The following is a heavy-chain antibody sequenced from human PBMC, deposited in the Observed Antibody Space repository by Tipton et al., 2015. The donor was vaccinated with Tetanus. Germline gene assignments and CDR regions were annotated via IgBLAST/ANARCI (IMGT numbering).Heavy chain of an antibody. V-gene: IGHV3-9*01. J-gene: IGHJ6*02. CDR3: AKAVSYYGMDV. CDR1: GFTFDDYA. D-gene: IGHD5/OR15-5a*01. CDR2: ISWNSGSI. Sequence: SLRLSCAASGFTFDDYATHWVRQAPGKGLEWVSGISWNSGSIGYADSVKGRFTISRDNAKNSLYLQMNSLRAEDTALYYCAKAVSYYGMDVWGQGTTVTVSS.